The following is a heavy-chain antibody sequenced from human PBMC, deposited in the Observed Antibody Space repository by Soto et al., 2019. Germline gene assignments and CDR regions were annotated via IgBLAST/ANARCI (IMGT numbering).Heavy chain of an antibody. V-gene: IGHV1-69*01. Sequence: QVQLVQSGAEVKKPGSSVKVSCKASGGTFSSYAISWVRQAPGQGLEWMGGIIPIFGTANYAQKFQGRVTITADESTSTAYMELSSVRSADTAVYYCGRGESDDILTGPHHYYYYYGMDVWGQGTTVTFSS. D-gene: IGHD3-9*01. CDR1: GGTFSSYA. CDR2: IIPIFGTA. CDR3: GRGESDDILTGPHHYYYYYGMDV. J-gene: IGHJ6*02.